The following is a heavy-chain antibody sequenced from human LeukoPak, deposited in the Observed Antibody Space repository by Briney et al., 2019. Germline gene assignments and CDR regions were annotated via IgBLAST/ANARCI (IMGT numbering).Heavy chain of an antibody. Sequence: PSETLSLTCTVSGGSISSSSYYWGWIRQPPGKGLEWIGSIYYSGSTYYNPSLKSRVTISVDTSKNRFSLQLSSVTAADTAIYYCARHNGNYLTWFDPWGQGTLVTVSS. V-gene: IGHV4-39*01. J-gene: IGHJ5*02. CDR2: IYYSGST. CDR3: ARHNGNYLTWFDP. CDR1: GGSISSSSYY. D-gene: IGHD5-24*01.